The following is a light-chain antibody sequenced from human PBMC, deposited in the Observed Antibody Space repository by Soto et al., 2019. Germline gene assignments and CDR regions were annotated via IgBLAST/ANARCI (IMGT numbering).Light chain of an antibody. Sequence: IVLTHSPCTLSLSPGERATLSCRASQSLXSNYLAWYQQKPGQAPRLLXYGASNRATGSPARFSGSGSGTAFTPTISSLQSEYFAVYYFQQYDNRTRTVGQGTKVDI. CDR3: QQYDNRTRT. V-gene: IGKV3-20*01. CDR1: QSLXSNY. J-gene: IGKJ1*01. CDR2: GAS.